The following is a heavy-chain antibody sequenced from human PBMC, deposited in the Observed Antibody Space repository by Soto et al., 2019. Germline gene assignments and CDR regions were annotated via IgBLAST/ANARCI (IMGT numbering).Heavy chain of an antibody. CDR2: NYYRGNT. D-gene: IGHD6-6*01. V-gene: IGHV4-59*01. J-gene: IGHJ4*02. CDR3: ARDKTAARQRYFDY. CDR1: GGSISTYY. Sequence: SETLSLTCTVSGGSISTYYWSWIRQPPGKGLEWIGYNYYRGNTNSNPSLKSRVTISVDTSKNQFSLKLSSVTAADTAVYYCARDKTAARQRYFDYWGQGTLVTVSS.